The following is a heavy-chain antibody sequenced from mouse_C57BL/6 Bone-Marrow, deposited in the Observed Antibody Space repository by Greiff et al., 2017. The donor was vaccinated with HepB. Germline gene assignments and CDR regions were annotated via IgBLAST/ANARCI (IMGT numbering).Heavy chain of an antibody. D-gene: IGHD2-2*01. J-gene: IGHJ2*01. V-gene: IGHV1-69*01. CDR3: ATPVVTTLFSDC. CDR2: IDPSDSYT. Sequence: QVQLQQPGAELVMPGSSVKLSCKAPVYTFPSYWMHWVKQRPGQGLEWIGEIDPSDSYTNYNQQFKGKSTLTEDKSSSTAYMQLSSLTSEDSAVDYCATPVVTTLFSDCWGQGPPPTDSS. CDR1: VYTFPSYW.